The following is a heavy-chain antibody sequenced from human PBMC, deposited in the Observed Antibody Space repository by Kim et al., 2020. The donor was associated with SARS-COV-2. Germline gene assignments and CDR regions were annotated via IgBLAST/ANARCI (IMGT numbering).Heavy chain of an antibody. CDR1: GFTFSSYW. Sequence: GGSLRLSCAASGFTFSSYWMHWVRQAPGKGLVWVSRINSDGSSTSYADSVKGRFTISRDNAKNTLYLQMNSLRAEDTAVYYCATGDYYDSSAPDYWGQGTLVTVSS. CDR3: ATGDYYDSSAPDY. D-gene: IGHD3-22*01. V-gene: IGHV3-74*01. CDR2: INSDGSST. J-gene: IGHJ4*02.